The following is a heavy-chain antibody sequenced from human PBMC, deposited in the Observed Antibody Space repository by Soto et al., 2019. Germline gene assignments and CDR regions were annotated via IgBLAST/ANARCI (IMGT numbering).Heavy chain of an antibody. CDR1: GFTFSSYW. Sequence: EVQLVESGGGLVQPGGSLRLSCAASGFTFSSYWMSWVRQAPGKGLEWVANIKQDGSEKYYVDSVKGRFTISRDNAKNSLYLQMNSLRAEDTAVYYCARDFRPPYYYDSSGYIPWGQGTLVTVSS. CDR2: IKQDGSEK. J-gene: IGHJ5*02. V-gene: IGHV3-7*01. CDR3: ARDFRPPYYYDSSGYIP. D-gene: IGHD3-22*01.